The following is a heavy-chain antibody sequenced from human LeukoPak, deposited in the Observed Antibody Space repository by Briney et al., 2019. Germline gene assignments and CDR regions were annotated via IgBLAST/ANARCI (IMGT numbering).Heavy chain of an antibody. CDR1: GFTFSSYA. Sequence: PGGSLRLSCAASGFTFSSYALSWVRQAPGKGLEWVSAISGSGGSTYYADSVKGRFTISRDNSKTTLYLQMNSLRAEDTAVYYCAKSGRAVAGPGDAFDIWGQGTMVTVSS. D-gene: IGHD6-19*01. V-gene: IGHV3-23*01. CDR2: ISGSGGST. J-gene: IGHJ3*02. CDR3: AKSGRAVAGPGDAFDI.